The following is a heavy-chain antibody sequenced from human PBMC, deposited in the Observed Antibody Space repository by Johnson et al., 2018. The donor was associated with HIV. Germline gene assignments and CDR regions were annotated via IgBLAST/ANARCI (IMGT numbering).Heavy chain of an antibody. D-gene: IGHD6-13*01. J-gene: IGHJ3*02. Sequence: VQLVESGGGLVQPGGSLRLSCAASGFTFSSYAMSWVRQAPGKGPEWVSAISGSGGSTYYADSVQGRFIISRDNSKNTLNLQMNSLRAEDTAVYYCARGIAAAAMTLHAFDIWGQGAVVTVSS. V-gene: IGHV3-23*04. CDR2: ISGSGGST. CDR3: ARGIAAAAMTLHAFDI. CDR1: GFTFSSYA.